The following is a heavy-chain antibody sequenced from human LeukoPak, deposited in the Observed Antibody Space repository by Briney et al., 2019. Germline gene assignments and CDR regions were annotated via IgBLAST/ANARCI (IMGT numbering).Heavy chain of an antibody. CDR3: ARGRESSGIAAAGTLVDY. D-gene: IGHD6-13*01. Sequence: ASVKVSCKASGYTFTSYGISWVRQAPGQGLEWMGWISAYNGNTNYAQTLQGRVTMTTDTSTSTAYMELRSLRSDDTAVYYCARGRESSGIAAAGTLVDYWGQGTLVTVSS. J-gene: IGHJ4*02. CDR2: ISAYNGNT. V-gene: IGHV1-18*01. CDR1: GYTFTSYG.